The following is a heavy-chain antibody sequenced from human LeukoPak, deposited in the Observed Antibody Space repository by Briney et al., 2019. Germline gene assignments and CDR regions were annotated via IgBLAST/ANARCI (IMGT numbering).Heavy chain of an antibody. V-gene: IGHV3-33*01. CDR3: ARGEYCTNGVCYGGYFDY. CDR1: GFTFSRYW. J-gene: IGHJ4*02. Sequence: GGSLRLSCAASGFTFSRYWMHWVRQAPGKGLEWVAVIWYDGSNKYYADSVKGRLTISRDNPKNTLYLQMNSLRAEDTAVYYCARGEYCTNGVCYGGYFDYWGQGTLVTVSP. CDR2: IWYDGSNK. D-gene: IGHD2-8*01.